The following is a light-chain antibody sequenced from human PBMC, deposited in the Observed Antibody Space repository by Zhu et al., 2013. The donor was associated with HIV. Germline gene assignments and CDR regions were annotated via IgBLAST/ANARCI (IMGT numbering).Light chain of an antibody. CDR1: QNINTR. V-gene: IGKV1-12*01. CDR3: QQYSKWPPT. CDR2: GAS. J-gene: IGKJ1*01. Sequence: DIQMTQSPSSVSASVGDRVSFTCRASQNINTRLAWYQQKPGEAPNLLVYGASKLQTGVPSRFSGSGSGTGFTLTISSLQSDDFALYYCQQYSKWPPTFGQGTKVGLK.